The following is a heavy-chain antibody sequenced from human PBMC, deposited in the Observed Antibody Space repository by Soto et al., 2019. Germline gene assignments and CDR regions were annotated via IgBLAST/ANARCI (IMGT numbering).Heavy chain of an antibody. Sequence: EVQLVESGGGLVKPGGSLRVSCAASGFSFTSYTMNWVRQAPGKGLEWVASISAGGRSIYYGDSLKGRSTVSRDNAKSSLYLQMNSLRAEDTAVYYCARSTPGNPFDIWGQGTMVTVSS. CDR3: ARSTPGNPFDI. J-gene: IGHJ3*02. D-gene: IGHD3-10*01. CDR1: GFSFTSYT. CDR2: ISAGGRSI. V-gene: IGHV3-21*01.